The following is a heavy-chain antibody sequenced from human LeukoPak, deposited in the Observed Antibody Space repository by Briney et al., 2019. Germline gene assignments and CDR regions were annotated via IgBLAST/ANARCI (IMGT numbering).Heavy chain of an antibody. J-gene: IGHJ4*02. CDR2: IYYSGST. D-gene: IGHD4-17*01. V-gene: IGHV4-59*01. CDR1: GGSISSYY. CDR3: ARGPYGDYPLLSFDY. Sequence: SETLSLTCTVSGGSISSYYWSWIRQPPGKGLEWIGYIYYSGSTNYNPSLKSRVTISVDTSKNQFSLKLSSVTAADTAVYYCARGPYGDYPLLSFDYWGQGTLVTVSS.